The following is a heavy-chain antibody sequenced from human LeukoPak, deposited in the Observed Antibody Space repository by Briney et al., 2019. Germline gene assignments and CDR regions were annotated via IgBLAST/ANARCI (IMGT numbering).Heavy chain of an antibody. CDR2: ISHSGST. Sequence: PSQTLSLTCTVSGGSISSGGYYWGWVRQHPGKGLESIGYISHSGSTYYSPSLKSRLTISVDTSKNQFSLKLSSVTAADTAIYYCARIPFSGSYYDYWGQGTLVTVSS. CDR1: GGSISSGGYY. CDR3: ARIPFSGSYYDY. D-gene: IGHD3-10*01. J-gene: IGHJ4*02. V-gene: IGHV4-31*03.